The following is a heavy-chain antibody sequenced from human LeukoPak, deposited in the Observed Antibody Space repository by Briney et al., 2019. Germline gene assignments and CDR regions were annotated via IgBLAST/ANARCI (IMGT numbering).Heavy chain of an antibody. V-gene: IGHV3-53*01. CDR3: ARDRNTGYGMDV. Sequence: GSLRLSCAASGFTVSSNYMSWVRQAPGKGLEWVSVIYSGGSTYYAASVKGRFTISRDNSKNTLYLQMNSLRAEDTAMYYCARDRNTGYGMDVWGQGTTVTVSS. D-gene: IGHD2-8*02. J-gene: IGHJ6*02. CDR1: GFTVSSNY. CDR2: IYSGGST.